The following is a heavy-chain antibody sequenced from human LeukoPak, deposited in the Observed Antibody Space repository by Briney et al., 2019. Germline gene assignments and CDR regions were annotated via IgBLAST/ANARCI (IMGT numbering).Heavy chain of an antibody. CDR1: GGSISSGGYS. CDR2: IYHSGST. V-gene: IGHV4-30-2*01. D-gene: IGHD4-11*01. J-gene: IGHJ5*02. Sequence: SQTLSLTCAVSGGSISSGGYSWSWIRQPSGKGLEWIGYIYHSGSTYYNPSLKSRVTISVDRSKNQFSLKLSSVTAADTAVYYCARGSVTTGVWFDPWGQGTLVTVSS. CDR3: ARGSVTTGVWFDP.